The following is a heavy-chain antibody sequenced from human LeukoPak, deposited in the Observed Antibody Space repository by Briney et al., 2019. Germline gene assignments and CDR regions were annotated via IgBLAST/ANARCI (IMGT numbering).Heavy chain of an antibody. CDR3: ARSRVVPAATEY. CDR2: INPNSGGT. Sequence: GASVKVSCKASGYTFTGYYMHWVRQAPGQGLEWMGLINPNSGGTSYAQKFQGRVTMTRDTSISTAYMELSRLRSDDTAVYYCARSRVVPAATEYWGQGTLVTVSS. CDR1: GYTFTGYY. D-gene: IGHD2-2*01. J-gene: IGHJ4*02. V-gene: IGHV1-2*02.